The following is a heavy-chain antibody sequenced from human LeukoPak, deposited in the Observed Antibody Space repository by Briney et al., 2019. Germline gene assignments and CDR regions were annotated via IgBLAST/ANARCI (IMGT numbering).Heavy chain of an antibody. D-gene: IGHD2-2*01. CDR1: GGSISSHY. CDR2: IYYSGST. CDR3: ARDLVVVPAATLTRGNYYYYYYMDV. J-gene: IGHJ6*03. V-gene: IGHV4-59*11. Sequence: NPSETLSLTCTVSGGSISSHYWSWIRQPPGKGLEWIGYIYYSGSTNYSPSLKSRVTISVDTSKNQFSLKLSSVTAADTAVYYCARDLVVVPAATLTRGNYYYYYYMDVWGKGTTVTVSS.